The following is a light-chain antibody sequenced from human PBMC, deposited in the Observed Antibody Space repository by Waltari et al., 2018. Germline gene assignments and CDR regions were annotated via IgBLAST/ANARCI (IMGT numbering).Light chain of an antibody. CDR2: DVS. J-gene: IGLJ3*02. CDR1: ATDIGRYHY. Sequence: QSALTQPASVSGSPGQSITISCPGTATDIGRYHYVSWYQQHPGKTPNLVIFDVSSRPSGISYRFSASKFGNTASLTISGLQPDDEADYYCCSFTSSSTWVFGGGTKLTVL. CDR3: CSFTSSSTWV. V-gene: IGLV2-14*03.